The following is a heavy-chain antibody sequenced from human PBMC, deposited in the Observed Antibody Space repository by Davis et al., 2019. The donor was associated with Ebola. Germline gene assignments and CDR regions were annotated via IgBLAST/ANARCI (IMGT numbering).Heavy chain of an antibody. CDR3: AKDQWEDDYWYFDH. CDR1: GFVFKNYV. V-gene: IGHV3-23*01. Sequence: ESLKISCAASGFVFKNYVMSWVRQAPGKGLEWVSAISGSGGRTNYADSVKGRFTISRDNSRNTLYLQMNSPRAEDTAVYYCAKDQWEDDYWYFDHWGRGTLVTVSS. J-gene: IGHJ2*01. CDR2: ISGSGGRT. D-gene: IGHD1-26*01.